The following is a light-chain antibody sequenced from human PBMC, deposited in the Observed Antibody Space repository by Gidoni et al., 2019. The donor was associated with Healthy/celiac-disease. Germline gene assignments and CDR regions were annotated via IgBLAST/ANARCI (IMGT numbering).Light chain of an antibody. CDR2: GAS. CDR1: QSVSSSY. CDR3: QQYGSSPWT. J-gene: IGKJ1*01. Sequence: EIVLTPSPGTLSLSPGERATLSCRASQSVSSSYLAWYQQKPGQAPRLLIYGASSRATGIPDRFSGSGSGTDCTLTISRLEPEDFAVYYCQQYGSSPWTFGQXTKVEIK. V-gene: IGKV3-20*01.